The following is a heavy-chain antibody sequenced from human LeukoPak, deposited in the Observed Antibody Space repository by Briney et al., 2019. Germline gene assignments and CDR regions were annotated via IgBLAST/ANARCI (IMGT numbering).Heavy chain of an antibody. D-gene: IGHD4-17*01. CDR2: INPNSGGT. Sequence: ASVKVSCKAPGYTFTGYYMHWVRQAPGQGLEWMGWINPNSGGTNYAQKFQGRVTMTRDTSISTAYMELSRLRSDDTAVCYCARDYDYGDYRTLYYFDYWGQGTLVTVSS. J-gene: IGHJ4*02. CDR3: ARDYDYGDYRTLYYFDY. CDR1: GYTFTGYY. V-gene: IGHV1-2*02.